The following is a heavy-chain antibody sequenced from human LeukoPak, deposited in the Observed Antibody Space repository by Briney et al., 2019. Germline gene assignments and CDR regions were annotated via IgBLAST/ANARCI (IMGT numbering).Heavy chain of an antibody. CDR1: DGSFIGYS. CDR3: ARSDPPWGEYGGNSGQAFDI. D-gene: IGHD4-23*01. J-gene: IGHJ3*02. Sequence: SDTLSLTCAVYDGSFIGYSWSWIRQPPGKGPEWIGEINLSESTNYNPSLKSRVTISIDTSNMQFSLKLSSVTAADTAVYYCARSDPPWGEYGGNSGQAFDIWGQGTMVTVSS. V-gene: IGHV4-34*01. CDR2: INLSEST.